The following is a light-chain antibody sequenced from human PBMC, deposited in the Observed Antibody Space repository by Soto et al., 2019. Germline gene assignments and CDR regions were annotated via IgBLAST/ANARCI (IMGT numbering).Light chain of an antibody. CDR1: SSNVGSNY. CDR3: AAWDDSLSGVV. CDR2: WDG. V-gene: IGLV1-47*01. J-gene: IGLJ3*02. Sequence: QSVLTQPPSASGTPGQRVTSSCSGSSSNVGSNYVYWYQQVPGTAPILLMHWDGQRPSGVPDRFSGSKSGTSASLAISGLRSEDEADYYCAAWDDSLSGVVFGGGTKVTVL.